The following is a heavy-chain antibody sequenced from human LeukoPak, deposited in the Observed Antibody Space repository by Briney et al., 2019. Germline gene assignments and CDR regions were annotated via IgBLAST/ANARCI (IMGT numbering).Heavy chain of an antibody. J-gene: IGHJ4*02. V-gene: IGHV4-4*07. Sequence: SETLSLTCTVSGGSISSYYWSWIRQPAGKELEWIGRIYTSGSTNYNPSLKSRVTMSVDTSKNQFSLKLSSVTAADTAVYYCARDLRSGYYIHYFDYWGQGTLVTVSS. CDR2: IYTSGST. CDR1: GGSISSYY. D-gene: IGHD3-3*01. CDR3: ARDLRSGYYIHYFDY.